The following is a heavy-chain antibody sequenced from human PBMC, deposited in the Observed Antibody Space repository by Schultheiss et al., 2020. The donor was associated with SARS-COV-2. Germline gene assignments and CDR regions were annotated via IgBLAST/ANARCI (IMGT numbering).Heavy chain of an antibody. CDR3: ARGRYYDILTGYEEELY. V-gene: IGHV1-18*04. CDR1: GYTFTSYG. CDR2: ISGYNGNT. J-gene: IGHJ4*02. D-gene: IGHD3-9*01. Sequence: ASVKVSCKASGYTFTSYGISWVRQAPGQGLEWMGWISGYNGNTNYAQKFQDRVTMTTDTSTSTAYMELRSLRSDDTAVYYCARGRYYDILTGYEEELYWGQGTLVTVLL.